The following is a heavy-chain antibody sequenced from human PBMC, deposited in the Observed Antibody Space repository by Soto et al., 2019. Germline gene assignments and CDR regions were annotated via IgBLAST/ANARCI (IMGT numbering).Heavy chain of an antibody. V-gene: IGHV1-18*01. CDR2: ISDYNGNT. D-gene: IGHD3-10*01. J-gene: IGHJ6*02. CDR3: AREGYYSGAGTYSPPRYDGMDV. CDR1: GYTFSSYG. Sequence: QVQLVQSGAEVKRAGASVKVSCKASGYTFSSYGLSWVRQAPGQGLEWMGWISDYNGNTHYAQKFQGRVIMTTGRSTRTAYMEWRGLRSDGTAVYFCAREGYYSGAGTYSPPRYDGMDVWGQGTTVTVSS.